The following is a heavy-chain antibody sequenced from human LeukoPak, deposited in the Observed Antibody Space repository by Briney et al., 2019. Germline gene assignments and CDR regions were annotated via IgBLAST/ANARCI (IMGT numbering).Heavy chain of an antibody. CDR1: GFTVTGNY. J-gene: IGHJ4*02. CDR2: TYNENNT. D-gene: IGHD6-19*01. Sequence: GGSLRLSCAASGFTVTGNYMSWLRQAPGKGLERFSHTYNENNTYYTDSVKGRFTISTDNSKNPLYLQMNSLRAEDTAVYYCARNLNWLGVYDYWGQGALVTVSS. V-gene: IGHV3-53*01. CDR3: ARNLNWLGVYDY.